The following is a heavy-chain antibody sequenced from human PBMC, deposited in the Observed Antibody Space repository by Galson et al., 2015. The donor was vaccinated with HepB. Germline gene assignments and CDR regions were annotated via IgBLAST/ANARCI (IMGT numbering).Heavy chain of an antibody. CDR3: AGVRGSFTATDAFDI. Sequence: CAISGDSVSSKSAAWNWIRQSPSRGLEWLGRTYYRSKWNNDYAVSVQSRITINPDTSKNQFSLQLNSVTPEDTAVYYCAGVRGSFTATDAFDIWGQGTMVTVSP. D-gene: IGHD1-26*01. J-gene: IGHJ3*02. CDR1: GDSVSSKSAA. V-gene: IGHV6-1*01. CDR2: TYYRSKWNN.